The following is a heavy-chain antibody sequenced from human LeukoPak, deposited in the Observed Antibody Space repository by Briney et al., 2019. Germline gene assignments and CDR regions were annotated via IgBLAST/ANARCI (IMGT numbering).Heavy chain of an antibody. V-gene: IGHV1-69*04. D-gene: IGHD3-10*01. CDR3: ARAEYYYGSGRTFDP. CDR2: IIPILGIA. Sequence: SVKVSCKASGYTFTSYGISWVRQAPGQGLEWMGRIIPILGIANYAQKFQGRVTITADKSTSTAYMELSSLRSEDTAVYYCARAEYYYGSGRTFDPWGQGTLVTVSS. J-gene: IGHJ5*02. CDR1: GYTFTSYG.